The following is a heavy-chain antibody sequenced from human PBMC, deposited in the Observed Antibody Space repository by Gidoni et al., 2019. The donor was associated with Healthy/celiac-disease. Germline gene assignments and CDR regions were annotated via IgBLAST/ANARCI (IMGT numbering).Heavy chain of an antibody. D-gene: IGHD3-9*01. CDR1: GYTLTGYY. Sequence: QVQLVQSGAEVKKPGASVKVSCKASGYTLTGYYMHWVRQAPGQGLEWMGWINPNSGGTNYAQKFQGRVTMTRDTSISTSYMELSRLRSDDTAVYYCARVRYFDWQWAFDIWGQGTMVTVSS. CDR3: ARVRYFDWQWAFDI. CDR2: INPNSGGT. V-gene: IGHV1-2*02. J-gene: IGHJ3*02.